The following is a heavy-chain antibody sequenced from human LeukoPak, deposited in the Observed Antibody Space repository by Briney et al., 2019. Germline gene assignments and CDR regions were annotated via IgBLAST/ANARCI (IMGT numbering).Heavy chain of an antibody. V-gene: IGHV1-69*04. D-gene: IGHD3-10*01. Sequence: GASVKVSCKASGGTFSSYAISWVRQAPGQGLEWMGRIIPILGIANYAQKFQGRVTITADKSTSTAYMELSSLRSEDTAVYYCARGITMVRGVLQCYFDYWGQGTLVTVSS. CDR3: ARGITMVRGVLQCYFDY. J-gene: IGHJ4*02. CDR2: IIPILGIA. CDR1: GGTFSSYA.